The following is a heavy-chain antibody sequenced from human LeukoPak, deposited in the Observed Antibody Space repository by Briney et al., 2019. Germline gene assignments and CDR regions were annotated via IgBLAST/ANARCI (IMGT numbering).Heavy chain of an antibody. J-gene: IGHJ4*02. Sequence: PGGSLRLSCAASGFTLSGSAMHWVRQASGKGLEWVGRIRSKANSYATAYAASVKGRFTISRDDSRNTAYLQMNSLKTEDTAVYYCTTSGRRGYSGYSWGQGTLVTVSS. CDR2: IRSKANSYAT. V-gene: IGHV3-73*01. CDR1: GFTLSGSA. CDR3: TTSGRRGYSGYS. D-gene: IGHD5-12*01.